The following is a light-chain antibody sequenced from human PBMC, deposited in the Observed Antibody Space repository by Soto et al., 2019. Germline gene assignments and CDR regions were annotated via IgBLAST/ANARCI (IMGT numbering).Light chain of an antibody. CDR3: QQYNSYSPYT. CDR1: QSISSW. J-gene: IGKJ2*01. V-gene: IGKV1-5*01. CDR2: DAS. Sequence: DIQMTQSPSTLSASVGDRVTITCRASQSISSWLAWYQQKPGKAPKLLIYDASSLESGVPSRFSGSGSGTEFTLTLSSLQPDDFATYSCQQYNSYSPYTFGQGTKLEIK.